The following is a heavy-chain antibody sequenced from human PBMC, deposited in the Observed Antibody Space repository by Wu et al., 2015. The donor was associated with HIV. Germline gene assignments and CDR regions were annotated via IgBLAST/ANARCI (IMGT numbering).Heavy chain of an antibody. CDR2: ISPISGTA. V-gene: IGHV1-69*12. CDR1: GGTFSSHA. Sequence: QVQLVQSGAEVKKSGSSVRVSCKASGGTFSSHAISWVRQAPGQGLQWMGGISPISGTANYAQKFQGRVTITADESTSTAYMELSSLRSEDTAVYYCARFFGYGDYDDAFDIWGQGTMVTVSS. J-gene: IGHJ3*02. CDR3: ARFFGYGDYDDAFDI. D-gene: IGHD4-17*01.